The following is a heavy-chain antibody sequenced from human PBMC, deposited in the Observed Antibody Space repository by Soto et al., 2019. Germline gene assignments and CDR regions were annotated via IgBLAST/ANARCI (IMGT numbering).Heavy chain of an antibody. Sequence: QMPLQESGPGLVKPSETLSLNCTVFGCSISHYYWSWMRQPPGKGLEWIGSMYHSRSTNYNPSLKSRVTMSVDASQNQFSLKLSSVLAEDSAVYYCVRDPMLIWCGTTCPLFAFDLWGHGTMVSVSS. CDR2: MYHSRST. V-gene: IGHV4-59*01. J-gene: IGHJ3*01. D-gene: IGHD2-2*01. CDR3: VRDPMLIWCGTTCPLFAFDL. CDR1: GCSISHYY.